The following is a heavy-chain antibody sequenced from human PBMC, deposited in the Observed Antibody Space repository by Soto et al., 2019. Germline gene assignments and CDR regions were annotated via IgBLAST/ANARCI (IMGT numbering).Heavy chain of an antibody. Sequence: EMQLSESGGGLVQPGGSLRLSCAASGFTFGSYAMSWVRQAPGKGLEWVSAISGGGSGTYYADSVKGRFTISRDNSKKTLFLQMNSLRVKDTAIYYCAKDPKSTVRFNWFDPWGQGTLVTVSS. V-gene: IGHV3-23*01. CDR3: AKDPKSTVRFNWFDP. CDR1: GFTFGSYA. D-gene: IGHD2-8*02. J-gene: IGHJ5*02. CDR2: ISGGGSGT.